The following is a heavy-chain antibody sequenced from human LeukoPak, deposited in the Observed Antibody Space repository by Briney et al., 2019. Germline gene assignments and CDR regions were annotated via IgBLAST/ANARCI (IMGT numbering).Heavy chain of an antibody. CDR2: IYYSGST. Sequence: PSETLSLTCTVSGGSISSSSYYWGWIRQPPGKGLEWIGSIYYSGSTYYNPSLKGRVTISVDTSKNQFSLKLSSVTAADTAVYYCATTIQQLGNGNFDYWGQGTLVTVSS. CDR3: ATTIQQLGNGNFDY. D-gene: IGHD5-18*01. V-gene: IGHV4-39*07. J-gene: IGHJ4*02. CDR1: GGSISSSSYY.